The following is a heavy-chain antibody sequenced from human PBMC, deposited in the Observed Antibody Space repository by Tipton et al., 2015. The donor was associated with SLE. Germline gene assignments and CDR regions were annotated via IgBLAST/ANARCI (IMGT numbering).Heavy chain of an antibody. Sequence: LRLSCTVSDGSIRDYYWTWIRQPAGEGLEWIGRIYASGSTYYNPSLKSRVTISVDTSKNQFSLKLSSVTAADTAVYYCARHSSWYYYTDNWFDPWGQGTLVTVSS. CDR2: IYASGST. V-gene: IGHV4-4*07. CDR3: ARHSSWYYYTDNWFDP. D-gene: IGHD6-13*01. J-gene: IGHJ5*02. CDR1: DGSIRDYY.